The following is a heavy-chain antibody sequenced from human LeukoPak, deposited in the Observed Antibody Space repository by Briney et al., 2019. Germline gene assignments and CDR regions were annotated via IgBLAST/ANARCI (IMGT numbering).Heavy chain of an antibody. CDR1: GYTFTGYY. D-gene: IGHD3-9*01. V-gene: IGHV1-2*02. CDR2: INPNSGGT. Sequence: GASLKLSCTASGYTFTGYYMHWVRQAPGQGLEWMGWINPNSGGTNYAQKFQGRITMTRDTTINTAYMERTMLNSDDTAVYYAARGGYDILTGYHAYYYYYYMDVWGKGTTVTVSS. CDR3: ARGGYDILTGYHAYYYYYYMDV. J-gene: IGHJ6*03.